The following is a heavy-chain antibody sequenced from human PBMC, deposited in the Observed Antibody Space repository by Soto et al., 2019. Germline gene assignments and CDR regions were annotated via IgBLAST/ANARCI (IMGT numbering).Heavy chain of an antibody. J-gene: IGHJ6*02. CDR1: GFTFTSSA. D-gene: IGHD3-22*01. Sequence: SVKVSCKASGFTFTSSAVQWVRQARGQRLEWIGWIVAGSGNTNYAQKFQERVTITRDMSTSTAYMELSSLRSEDTAVYYCAAEYYDSSGYVSYYGMDVWGQGTTVTVSS. V-gene: IGHV1-58*01. CDR3: AAEYYDSSGYVSYYGMDV. CDR2: IVAGSGNT.